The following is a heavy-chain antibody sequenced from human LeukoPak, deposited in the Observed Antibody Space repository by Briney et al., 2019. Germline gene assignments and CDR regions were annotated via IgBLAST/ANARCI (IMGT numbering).Heavy chain of an antibody. J-gene: IGHJ4*02. V-gene: IGHV4-30-4*01. D-gene: IGHD5-18*01. Sequence: KSSETLSLTCTVSGGSISSGDYYWSWIRQPPEKGLEWIGYIYYSGSTYYTPSLRGRVTISVDTSKNQFSLNLSSVTAADTAVYYCARGYSLDYWGQGTLVTVSP. CDR1: GGSISSGDYY. CDR3: ARGYSLDY. CDR2: IYYSGST.